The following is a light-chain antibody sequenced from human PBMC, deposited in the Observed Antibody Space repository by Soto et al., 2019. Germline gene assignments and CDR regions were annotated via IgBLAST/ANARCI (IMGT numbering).Light chain of an antibody. J-gene: IGKJ1*01. CDR3: QQYGSSPKT. CDR1: QSVSSSY. V-gene: IGKV3-20*01. Sequence: EIVLTQSPGTLSLSPGERATLSCRASQSVSSSYLAWYQQKPGQAPRLLIYGASSRATGIPDRFSGSGSGTDFTRTISRLEPEDFAVYYCQQYGSSPKTFGQGTKVVIK. CDR2: GAS.